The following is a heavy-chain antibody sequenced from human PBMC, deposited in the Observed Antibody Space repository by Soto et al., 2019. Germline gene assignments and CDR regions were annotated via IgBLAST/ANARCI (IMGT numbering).Heavy chain of an antibody. CDR3: ARVIYDYGGNPDAFDI. V-gene: IGHV4-31*03. CDR1: GGSISSGGYY. CDR2: IYYSGST. Sequence: SETLSLTCTVSGGSISSGGYYWSWIRQHPGKGLEWIGYIYYSGSTYYNPSLKSRVTISVDTSKNQFSLKLSSVTAADTAVYYCARVIYDYGGNPDAFDIWGQGTMVT. J-gene: IGHJ3*02. D-gene: IGHD4-17*01.